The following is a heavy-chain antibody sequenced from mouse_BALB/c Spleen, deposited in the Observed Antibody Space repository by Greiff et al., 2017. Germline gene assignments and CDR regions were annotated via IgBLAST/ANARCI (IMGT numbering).Heavy chain of an antibody. V-gene: IGHV1-15*01. Sequence: QVQLQQSGAELVRPGASVTLSCKASGYTFTDYEMHWVKQTPVHGLEWIGAIDPETGGTAYNQKFKGKATLTADKSSSTAYMQLSSLTSEDSAVYYCARTTDWYFDVWGAGTTVTVSS. CDR1: GYTFTDYE. D-gene: IGHD1-1*01. J-gene: IGHJ1*01. CDR2: IDPETGGT. CDR3: ARTTDWYFDV.